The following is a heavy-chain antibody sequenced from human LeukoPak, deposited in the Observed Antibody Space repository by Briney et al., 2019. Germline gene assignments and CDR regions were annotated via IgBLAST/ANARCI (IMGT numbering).Heavy chain of an antibody. D-gene: IGHD3-10*01. J-gene: IGHJ5*02. CDR2: IYYSGST. CDR1: GGSISTYY. V-gene: IGHV4-59*01. CDR3: ARTPAQKCFGDNGSFDP. Sequence: SETLSLTCTVSGGSISTYYWSWIRQPPGKGLEWIGYIYYSGSTNYNPSLKSRVTISVDTSKNQFSLKLSSVTAADTAVYYCARTPAQKCFGDNGSFDPGGQGSLVSVP.